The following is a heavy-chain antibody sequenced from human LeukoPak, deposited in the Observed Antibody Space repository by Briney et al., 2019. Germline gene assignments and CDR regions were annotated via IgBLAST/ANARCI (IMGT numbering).Heavy chain of an antibody. D-gene: IGHD6-19*01. CDR2: ISGSGGST. CDR1: GFTFSSYG. J-gene: IGHJ4*02. V-gene: IGHV3-23*01. CDR3: AKDGRHSSGWYNC. Sequence: PGGSLRLSCAASGFTFSSYGMSWVRQAPGKGLEWVSAISGSGGSTYYADSVKGRFTISRDNSKNTLYLQMNSLRAEDTAVYYCAKDGRHSSGWYNCWGQGTLVTVSS.